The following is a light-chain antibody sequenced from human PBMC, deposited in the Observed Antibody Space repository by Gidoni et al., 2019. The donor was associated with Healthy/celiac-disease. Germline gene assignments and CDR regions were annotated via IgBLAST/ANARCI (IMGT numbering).Light chain of an antibody. J-gene: IGKJ3*01. V-gene: IGKV1-39*01. Sequence: DIQLTQSPSSQSASVGDRVTITCRASPSISSYLNWYQQKPGNAPKLLIYAASSLQSGVTSRFSGSGSGTDFTLTISSLQPEDFATYYGQQSYSTPLTFGPGTKVDIK. CDR1: PSISSY. CDR2: AAS. CDR3: QQSYSTPLT.